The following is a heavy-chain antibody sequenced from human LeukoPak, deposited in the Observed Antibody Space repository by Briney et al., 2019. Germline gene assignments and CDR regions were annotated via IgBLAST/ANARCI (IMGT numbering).Heavy chain of an antibody. CDR3: ARLGIWSGSPQPDY. D-gene: IGHD3-3*01. Sequence: SETLSLTCTVSGGSISSYYWSWIRQPAGKGLEWIGRIYTSGSTNYNPSLKSRVTMSVDTSKNQLSLKLSSVTAADTAVYYCARLGIWSGSPQPDYWGQGTLVTVSS. J-gene: IGHJ4*02. CDR2: IYTSGST. V-gene: IGHV4-4*07. CDR1: GGSISSYY.